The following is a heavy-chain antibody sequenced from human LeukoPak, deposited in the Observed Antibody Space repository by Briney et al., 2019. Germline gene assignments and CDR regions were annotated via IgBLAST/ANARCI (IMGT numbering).Heavy chain of an antibody. V-gene: IGHV3-23*01. CDR3: AKFSSGCFDY. CDR1: GFTFSSYA. J-gene: IGHJ4*02. CDR2: ISNSGGST. Sequence: GGSLRLSCAASGFTFSSYAMSWVRQAPGKGPEWVSAISNSGGSTYYADSVKGRFTISRDNSKNTLYLQMNSLRAEDTAVYYCAKFSSGCFDYWGQGTLVTVSS. D-gene: IGHD6-19*01.